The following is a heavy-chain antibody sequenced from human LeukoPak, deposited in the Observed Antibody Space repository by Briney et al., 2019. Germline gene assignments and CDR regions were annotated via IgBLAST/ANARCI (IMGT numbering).Heavy chain of an antibody. CDR3: ARSSGYYFFDY. CDR2: IYYSGST. Sequence: PSETLSLTCTVSGGSISSYYWSWIRQPPGKGLEWIGYIYYSGSTNYNPSLKSRVTISVDTSKNQLSLKPSSVTAADTAVYYCARSSGYYFFDYWGQGTLVTVSS. CDR1: GGSISSYY. J-gene: IGHJ4*02. D-gene: IGHD3-22*01. V-gene: IGHV4-59*01.